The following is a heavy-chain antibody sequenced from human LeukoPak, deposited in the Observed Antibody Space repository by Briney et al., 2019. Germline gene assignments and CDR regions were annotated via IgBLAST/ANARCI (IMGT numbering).Heavy chain of an antibody. Sequence: GASVKVSCKASGYTFTGHHMHWVRQAPGQGLEWTGWINPNSGGRDYAQKFQGRVTLTRDTSISTAYMELSRLRSDDTAVYYCARGDYYDSSGYPDYWGQGTLVTVSS. CDR3: ARGDYYDSSGYPDY. CDR1: GYTFTGHH. V-gene: IGHV1-2*02. J-gene: IGHJ4*02. D-gene: IGHD3-22*01. CDR2: INPNSGGR.